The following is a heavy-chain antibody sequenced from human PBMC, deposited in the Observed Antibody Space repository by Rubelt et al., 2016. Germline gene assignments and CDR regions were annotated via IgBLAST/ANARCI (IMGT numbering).Heavy chain of an antibody. J-gene: IGHJ4*02. CDR2: IYYSGST. Sequence: QLQLQESGPGLVKPSETLSLTCTVSGGSISSSSYYWGWIRQPPGKGPEWIGYIYYSGSTYYNPSLESRVTISVDTSKNQFSLKLSSVTAADTAVYYCARVRVRGVIVYFDYWGQGTLVTVSS. D-gene: IGHD3-10*01. V-gene: IGHV4-31*03. CDR3: ARVRVRGVIVYFDY. CDR1: GGSISSSSYY.